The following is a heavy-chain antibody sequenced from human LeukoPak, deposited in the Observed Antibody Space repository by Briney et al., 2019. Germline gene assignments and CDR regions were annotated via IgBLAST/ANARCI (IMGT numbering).Heavy chain of an antibody. CDR2: ISYDGSNK. J-gene: IGHJ4*02. D-gene: IGHD2-2*01. V-gene: IGHV3-30-3*01. CDR3: ARGRGGDTYQLLSWFGPLFDY. CDR1: GFTFSSYA. Sequence: GRSLRLSCAASGFTFSSYAMHWVRRAPGKGLEWVAVISYDGSNKYYADSVKGRFTISRDNSKNTLYLQMNSLRAEDTAVYYCARGRGGDTYQLLSWFGPLFDYWGQGNLVTVSS.